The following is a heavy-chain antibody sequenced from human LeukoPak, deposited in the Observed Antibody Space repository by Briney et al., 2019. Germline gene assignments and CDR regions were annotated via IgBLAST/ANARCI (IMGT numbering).Heavy chain of an antibody. CDR3: ARERFVYSYRYWTIDY. Sequence: ASVKVSCKASGYTFTSYGISWVRQAPGQGLEWMGWISAYNGNTNYAQKLQGRVTMTTDTSTSTAYMELRSLRSDDTAVYYCARERFVYSYRYWTIDYWGQGTLVTVSS. V-gene: IGHV1-18*01. CDR1: GYTFTSYG. J-gene: IGHJ4*02. CDR2: ISAYNGNT. D-gene: IGHD5-18*01.